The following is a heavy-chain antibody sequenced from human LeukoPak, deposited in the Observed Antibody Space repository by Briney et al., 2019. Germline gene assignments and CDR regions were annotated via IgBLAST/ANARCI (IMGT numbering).Heavy chain of an antibody. D-gene: IGHD5-12*01. V-gene: IGHV4-39*07. CDR2: IYYSGST. J-gene: IGHJ4*02. CDR3: ARPSSGYDWGYYFDY. CDR1: GGSISSSSYY. Sequence: SETLSLTCTVSGGSISSSSYYWGWIRQPPGKGLEWIGSIYYSGSTYYNPSLKSRVTISVDTSKNQFSLKLSSVTAADTAVYYCARPSSGYDWGYYFDYWGQGTLVTVSS.